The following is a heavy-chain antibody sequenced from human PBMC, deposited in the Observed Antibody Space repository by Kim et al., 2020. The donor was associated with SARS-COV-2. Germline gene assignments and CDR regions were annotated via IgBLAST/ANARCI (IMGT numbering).Heavy chain of an antibody. Sequence: SETLSLTCTVSGGSISSGGYYWSWIRQHPGKGLELIGYIYYSGSTYYNPSLKSRVTISVDTSKNQFSLKLSSVTAADTAVYYCARSRPFAAGIFDYWGQGTLVTVSS. V-gene: IGHV4-31*03. D-gene: IGHD6-13*01. CDR2: IYYSGST. CDR3: ARSRPFAAGIFDY. J-gene: IGHJ4*02. CDR1: GGSISSGGYY.